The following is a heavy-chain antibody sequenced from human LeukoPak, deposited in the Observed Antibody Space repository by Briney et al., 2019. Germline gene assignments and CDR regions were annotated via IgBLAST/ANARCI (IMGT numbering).Heavy chain of an antibody. CDR3: ARDAHGDYDY. V-gene: IGHV3-66*01. Sequence: TGGSLRLSCAASGFTVSSTYMSWVRQAPGKGLEWVSVFYSDAITYYANSVKGRFTISRDNSKSMLYLQMNSLRVEDTAVYYCARDAHGDYDYWGQGTLVTVSS. CDR1: GFTVSSTY. CDR2: FYSDAIT. J-gene: IGHJ4*02. D-gene: IGHD4-17*01.